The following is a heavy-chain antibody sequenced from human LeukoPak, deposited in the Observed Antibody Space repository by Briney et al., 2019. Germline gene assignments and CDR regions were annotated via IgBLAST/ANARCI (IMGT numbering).Heavy chain of an antibody. CDR1: GFTFSSYG. CDR3: AKDGGNYYFDY. J-gene: IGHJ4*02. CDR2: ISGSGGST. V-gene: IGHV3-23*01. Sequence: GRSLRLSCAASGFTFSSYGMHWVRQAPGKGLEWVSAISGSGGSTYYADSVKGRFTISRDNSKNTLYLQMNSLRAEDTAVYYCAKDGGNYYFDYWGQGTLVTVSS. D-gene: IGHD4-23*01.